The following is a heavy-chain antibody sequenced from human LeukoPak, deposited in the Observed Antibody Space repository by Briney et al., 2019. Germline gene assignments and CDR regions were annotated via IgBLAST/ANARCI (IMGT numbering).Heavy chain of an antibody. V-gene: IGHV3-30*02. Sequence: GGSLRLSCAASGFTFSSYGMHWVRQAPGKGLEWVAFIRYDGSNKYYADSVKGRFTISRDNSKNTLYLQMNSLRAEDTAVYYCAKTRKISKDMTTVTSFDYWGQGTLVTVSS. J-gene: IGHJ4*02. CDR3: AKTRKISKDMTTVTSFDY. D-gene: IGHD4-17*01. CDR2: IRYDGSNK. CDR1: GFTFSSYG.